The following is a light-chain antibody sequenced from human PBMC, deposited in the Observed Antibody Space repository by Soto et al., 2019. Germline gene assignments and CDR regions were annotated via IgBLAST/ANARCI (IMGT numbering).Light chain of an antibody. J-gene: IGLJ2*01. Sequence: QSVLTQPASVSGSPGQSITISCTGTSSDVGGYNYVSWYQQHPGKAPKLMIYDVSNRPSGVSDRFSGSKSGNTASLIISGLQAEDEADYYCKSYTTSTTVVFGGGTKVTVL. CDR3: KSYTTSTTVV. CDR1: SSDVGGYNY. V-gene: IGLV2-14*03. CDR2: DVS.